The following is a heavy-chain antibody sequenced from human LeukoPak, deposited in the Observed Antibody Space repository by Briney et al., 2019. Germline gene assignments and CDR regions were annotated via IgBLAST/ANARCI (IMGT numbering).Heavy chain of an antibody. CDR3: ARSGDYATFFDY. V-gene: IGHV1-2*02. J-gene: IGHJ4*02. CDR2: INPNSGGT. D-gene: IGHD4-17*01. CDR1: GYTFTGYY. Sequence: ASVKVSCKASGYTFTGYYMHWVRQAPGQGLEWMGWINPNSGGTSYAQKFQGRVTMTRDTSISTAYMELSRLRSDDTAVYYCARSGDYATFFDYWGQGTLVTVSS.